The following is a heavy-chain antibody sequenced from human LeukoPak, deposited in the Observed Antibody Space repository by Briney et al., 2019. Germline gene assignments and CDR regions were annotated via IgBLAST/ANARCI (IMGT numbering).Heavy chain of an antibody. D-gene: IGHD3-3*01. CDR1: GGSLSGYY. V-gene: IGHV4-34*01. CDR3: ARNYDFWSGYSYMDV. J-gene: IGHJ6*03. CDR2: INHSGST. Sequence: SETLSLTCAVSGGSLSGYYWTWIRQPPGKGLEWIGEINHSGSTYYNPSLKSRVTISVDTSKNQFSLKLSSVTAADTAVYYCARNYDFWSGYSYMDVWGKGTTVTVSS.